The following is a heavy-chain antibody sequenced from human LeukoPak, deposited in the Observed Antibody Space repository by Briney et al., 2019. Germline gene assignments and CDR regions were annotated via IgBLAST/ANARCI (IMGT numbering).Heavy chain of an antibody. J-gene: IGHJ5*02. V-gene: IGHV3-23*01. CDR3: AKGAPPMITFGGVIDHWFDP. D-gene: IGHD3-16*01. Sequence: GGSLRLSCAASGFTFSSYAMSWVRQAPGNGLEWVSAISGSGGSTYYADSVKGRFTISRDNSKNTLYLQMNSLRAEDTAVYYCAKGAPPMITFGGVIDHWFDPWGQGTLVTVSS. CDR1: GFTFSSYA. CDR2: ISGSGGST.